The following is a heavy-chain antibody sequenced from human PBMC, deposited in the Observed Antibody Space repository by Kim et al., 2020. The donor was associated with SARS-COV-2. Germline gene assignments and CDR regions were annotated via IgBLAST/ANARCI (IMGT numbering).Heavy chain of an antibody. CDR1: GDSFSPSY. CDR2: IFNTGGT. Sequence: SETLSLTCTVSGDSFSPSYWSWIRQPPGKGLEWIGYIFNTGGTNYNPSIYNPSLKSRVTISVDTSNNQFSLELNSVTAADTAIYFCARGGGSGFHFDYWGQGTRVTVSS. J-gene: IGHJ4*02. V-gene: IGHV4-59*13. CDR3: ARGGGSGFHFDY. D-gene: IGHD3-22*01.